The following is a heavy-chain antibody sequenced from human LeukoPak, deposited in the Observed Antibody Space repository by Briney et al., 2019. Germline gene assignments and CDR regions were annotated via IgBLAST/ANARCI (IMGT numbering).Heavy chain of an antibody. V-gene: IGHV4-59*08. D-gene: IGHD2-2*02. CDR2: IYYSGST. J-gene: IGHJ5*02. CDR1: GGSMSPYH. CDR3: ARRFCSSTSCYNPWFDP. Sequence: SETLSLTCTVSGGSMSPYHWGWIRQPPGKGLEWIGYIYYSGSTNYNPSLKSRVTISVDTSKNQFSLKLSSVTAADTAVYYCARRFCSSTSCYNPWFDPWGQGTLVTVSS.